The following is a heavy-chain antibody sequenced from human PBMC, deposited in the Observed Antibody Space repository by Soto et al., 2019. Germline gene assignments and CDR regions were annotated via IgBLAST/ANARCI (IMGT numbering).Heavy chain of an antibody. J-gene: IGHJ5*02. CDR1: GGSFSCYY. D-gene: IGHD2-2*01. Sequence: SETLSLTCVVYGGSFSCYYWSWIRQSPGKGLEWIGGINHRGSTNYNPSLESRVTISVDTSKNQFSLKLPSVTAADTAMYYCARDGFCTSTTCRVGNWFDPWGQGTLVTVSS. CDR3: ARDGFCTSTTCRVGNWFDP. V-gene: IGHV4-34*01. CDR2: INHRGST.